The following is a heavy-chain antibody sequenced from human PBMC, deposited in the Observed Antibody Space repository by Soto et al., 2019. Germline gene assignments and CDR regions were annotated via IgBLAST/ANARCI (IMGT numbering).Heavy chain of an antibody. J-gene: IGHJ5*02. CDR1: GGSFSCYY. D-gene: IGHD2-2*01. Sequence: SETLSLTCVVYGGSFSCYYWSWIRQSPGKGLEWIGGINHRGSTNYNPSLESRVTISVDTSKNQFSLKLPSVTAADTAMYYCARDGFCTSTTCRVGNWFDPWGQGTLVTVSS. CDR3: ARDGFCTSTTCRVGNWFDP. V-gene: IGHV4-34*01. CDR2: INHRGST.